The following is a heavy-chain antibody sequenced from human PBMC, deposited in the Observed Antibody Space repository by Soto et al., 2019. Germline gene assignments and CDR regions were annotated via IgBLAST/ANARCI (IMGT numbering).Heavy chain of an antibody. CDR1: GFSLTTSGVG. J-gene: IGHJ4*02. Sequence: QITLNESGPTQVKPRQTLTLTCTFSGFSLTTSGVGVGWIRQSPGKAPEGLALIYWDDDKRYSPSLKSRLTIPKDTSKNQVVLTMAYLDPADTATYYCAHRVLRTVFGLVTTTAIYFDVWGQGTPVAVSS. CDR3: AHRVLRTVFGLVTTTAIYFDV. V-gene: IGHV2-5*02. D-gene: IGHD3-3*01. CDR2: IYWDDDK.